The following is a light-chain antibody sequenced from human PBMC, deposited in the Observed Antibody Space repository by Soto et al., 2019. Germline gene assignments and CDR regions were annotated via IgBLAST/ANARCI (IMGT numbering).Light chain of an antibody. CDR2: KAS. J-gene: IGKJ1*01. V-gene: IGKV1-5*03. CDR1: QSISSW. CDR3: QQHYSYWT. Sequence: DIQMTQSPSTLSASVGDRVTITCRASQSISSWLAWYQQKPGKAPKLLIYKASSLESGVPSRFSGSGSGTEFTLTISSLQPDDFATYYCQQHYSYWTFDQGTKVEIK.